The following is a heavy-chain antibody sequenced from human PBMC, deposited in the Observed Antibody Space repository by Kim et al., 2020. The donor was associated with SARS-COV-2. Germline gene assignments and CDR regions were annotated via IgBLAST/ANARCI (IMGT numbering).Heavy chain of an antibody. CDR1: GFTFSDYY. V-gene: IGHV3-11*01. CDR3: ARAKRGGKPAGGLYDYGMDV. D-gene: IGHD2-15*01. J-gene: IGHJ6*02. Sequence: GGSLRLSCAASGFTFSDYYMSWIRQAPGKGLEWVSYISSSGSTIYYADSVKGRFTISRDNAKNSLYLQMNSLRAEDTAVYYCARAKRGGKPAGGLYDYGMDVWGQGTTVTVSS. CDR2: ISSSGSTI.